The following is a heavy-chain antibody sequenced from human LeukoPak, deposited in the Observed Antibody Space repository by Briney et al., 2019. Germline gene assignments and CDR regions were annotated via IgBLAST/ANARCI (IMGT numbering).Heavy chain of an antibody. CDR3: ARVIVGATYYYFDY. CDR1: GYTFTSYD. D-gene: IGHD1-26*01. Sequence: EASVKVSCKASGYTFTSYDINWVRQATGQGLEWMGWMNPNSGNTGYAQKFQGRVTMTRNTSISTAYMELSSLRSEDTAVYYCARVIVGATYYYFDYWGQGTPVTVSS. J-gene: IGHJ4*02. V-gene: IGHV1-8*01. CDR2: MNPNSGNT.